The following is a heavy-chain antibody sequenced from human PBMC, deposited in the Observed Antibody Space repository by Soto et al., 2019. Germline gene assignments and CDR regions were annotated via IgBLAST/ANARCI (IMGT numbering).Heavy chain of an antibody. CDR2: INHSGSA. V-gene: IGHV4-34*01. J-gene: IGHJ4*02. CDR3: ARGLIPGSQDSGGWYSFDS. D-gene: IGHD1-26*01. Sequence: QVQLQQSGAGLLKPSETLSLTCDVYGGSFSGYIWTWIRQTPGKGLQWIGQINHSGSANYTPSLXRRVTISVHPSXGXFXXELSSVTAADTAVYYCARGLIPGSQDSGGWYSFDSWGQGTQVTVSS. CDR1: GGSFSGYI.